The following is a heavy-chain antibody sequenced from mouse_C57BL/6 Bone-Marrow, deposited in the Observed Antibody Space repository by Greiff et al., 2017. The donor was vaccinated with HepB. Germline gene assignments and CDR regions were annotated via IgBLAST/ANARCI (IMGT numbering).Heavy chain of an antibody. CDR1: GYAFSSSW. D-gene: IGHD2-1*01. CDR3: AVYGNYDY. V-gene: IGHV1-82*01. Sequence: VQLQQSGPELVKPGASVKISCKASGYAFSSSWMNWVKQRSGKGLEWIGRIYPGDGDTNYNGKFKGKATLTADKSSSTAYMQLSSLTSEDSAVYFCAVYGNYDYWGQGTTLTVSS. CDR2: IYPGDGDT. J-gene: IGHJ2*01.